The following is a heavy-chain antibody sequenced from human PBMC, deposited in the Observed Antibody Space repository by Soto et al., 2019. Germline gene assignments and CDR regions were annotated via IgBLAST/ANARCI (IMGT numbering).Heavy chain of an antibody. V-gene: IGHV3-30*18. J-gene: IGHJ4*02. CDR3: AKTIAVAGINYFDY. CDR1: GFTLSGYG. CDR2: ISYDGSNR. D-gene: IGHD6-19*01. Sequence: QVQLVESGGGVVQPGRSLTLSCAVSGFTLSGYGMHWVRQAPGKGLEWVAVISYDGSNRYYADSVKGRFTISRDNSRNTLYLQMNSLRAENTAVYYCAKTIAVAGINYFDYWGQGTLVTVSS.